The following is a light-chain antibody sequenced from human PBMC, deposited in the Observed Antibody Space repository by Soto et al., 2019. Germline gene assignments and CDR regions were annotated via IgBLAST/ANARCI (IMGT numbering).Light chain of an antibody. CDR2: AAS. CDR1: QSIRKY. V-gene: IGKV1-9*01. J-gene: IGKJ4*01. CDR3: QQLRSYPST. Sequence: DIHMTQSPSPLSASVGDRVIITCRASQSIRKYLNWYQHKPGKVPTLLIYAASTLQSGVPSRFSGSGFGTDFTLTISSLQAEDFASYYCQQLRSYPSTFGGGTKVDIK.